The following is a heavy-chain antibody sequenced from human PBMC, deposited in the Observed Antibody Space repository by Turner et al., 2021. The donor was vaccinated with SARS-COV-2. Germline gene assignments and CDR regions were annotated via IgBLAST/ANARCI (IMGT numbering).Heavy chain of an antibody. V-gene: IGHV1-24*01. CDR3: ATGVAVAGTPSKYYYYYGMDV. CDR2: FDPEDGET. J-gene: IGHJ6*02. D-gene: IGHD6-19*01. Sequence: QVQLVQSGAEVKKPGASVKVSCKVSGYTLTELSMHWVRQAPGNGLEWMGGFDPEDGETIYAQKFQGRVTMTEDTSTDTAYMELSSLRSEDTAVYYCATGVAVAGTPSKYYYYYGMDVWGQGTTVTVSS. CDR1: GYTLTELS.